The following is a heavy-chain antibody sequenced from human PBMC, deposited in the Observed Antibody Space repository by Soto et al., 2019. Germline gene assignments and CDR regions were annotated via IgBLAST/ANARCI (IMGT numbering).Heavy chain of an antibody. CDR3: AKIGGIPVADYYVHF. CDR2: ISYSGGT. V-gene: IGHV4-59*01. Sequence: QVLLQESGPGLVKPSETLSLTCAVSGGSISNDYWGWIRRPPGQGLEWIGYISYSGGTNYSPSLKSRVTMSIDTSQNHVSLNLTSVTAADTAVYYCAKIGGIPVADYYVHFWGQGTLVTVSP. D-gene: IGHD3-10*02. CDR1: GGSISNDY. J-gene: IGHJ4*02.